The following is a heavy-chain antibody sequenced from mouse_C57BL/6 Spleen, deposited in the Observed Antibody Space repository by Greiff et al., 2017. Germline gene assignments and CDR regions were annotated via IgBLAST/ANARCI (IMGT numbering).Heavy chain of an antibody. CDR2: INPYNGDQ. D-gene: IGHD2-14*01. J-gene: IGHJ2*01. CDR3: ARGIGGFDY. V-gene: IGHV1-37*01. Sequence: EVKLQQSGPELVKPGASVKISCKASGYSFTGYFLNWVKQSHGKSLEWIGRINPYNGDQFYTQKFKGKAKLTVDQSSSTAHMELLSLTSEDVAVYYCARGIGGFDYWGQGTTLTVSS. CDR1: GYSFTGYF.